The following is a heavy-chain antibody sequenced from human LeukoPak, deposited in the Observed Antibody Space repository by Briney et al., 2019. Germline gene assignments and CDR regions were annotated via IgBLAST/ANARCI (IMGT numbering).Heavy chain of an antibody. D-gene: IGHD6-19*01. CDR2: IYHSGST. J-gene: IGHJ3*02. V-gene: IGHV4-4*02. Sequence: SETLSLTCAVSGGSISSSNWWSWVRQPPGKGLEWIGEIYHSGSTNYNPSLKSRVTISVDKSKNQFSLKLSSVTAADTAVYYCARDSAVAGPPYAFDIWGQGTMVTVSS. CDR3: ARDSAVAGPPYAFDI. CDR1: GGSISSSNW.